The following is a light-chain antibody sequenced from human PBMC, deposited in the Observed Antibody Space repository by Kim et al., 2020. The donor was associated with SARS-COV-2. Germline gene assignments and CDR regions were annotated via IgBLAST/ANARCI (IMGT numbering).Light chain of an antibody. CDR3: QQSSSLPWT. Sequence: ASVGDRITITCRASQSISRYLNWFQQKPGKAPNLLISAASTLQSGVPSRFSGSGSGTDFTLTISSLQPEDFATYHCQQSSSLPWTFGQGTKVDIK. V-gene: IGKV1-39*01. CDR2: AAS. CDR1: QSISRY. J-gene: IGKJ1*01.